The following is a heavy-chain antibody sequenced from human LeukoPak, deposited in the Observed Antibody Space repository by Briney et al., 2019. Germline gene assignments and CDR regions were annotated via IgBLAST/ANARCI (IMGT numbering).Heavy chain of an antibody. CDR2: IYKIGTT. V-gene: IGHV4-59*02. CDR1: GDSVTGYY. CDR3: VIGVGWQPDY. J-gene: IGHJ4*02. Sequence: PSETLSLTCTGFGDSVTGYYLNWVRQPPGKGLEWIGHIYKIGTTNYNPSLKSRLTISADTSKNQFSLKLRSVTAADTAVYYCVIGVGWQPDYWGQGALVTVSS. D-gene: IGHD2-15*01.